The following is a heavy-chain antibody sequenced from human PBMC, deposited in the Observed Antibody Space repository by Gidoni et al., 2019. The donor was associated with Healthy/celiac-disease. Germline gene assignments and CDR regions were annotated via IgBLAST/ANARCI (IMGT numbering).Heavy chain of an antibody. Sequence: QVQLQESGPGLVKPSETLSLTCTVSGGSISSYYWSWIRQPPGKGLEWIGYIYYSGSTNYNPSLKSRVTISVDTSKNQFSLKLSSVTAADTAVYYCAGQQLVPGRWFDPWGQGTLVTVSS. J-gene: IGHJ5*02. CDR1: GGSISSYY. D-gene: IGHD6-13*01. CDR3: AGQQLVPGRWFDP. V-gene: IGHV4-59*08. CDR2: IYYSGST.